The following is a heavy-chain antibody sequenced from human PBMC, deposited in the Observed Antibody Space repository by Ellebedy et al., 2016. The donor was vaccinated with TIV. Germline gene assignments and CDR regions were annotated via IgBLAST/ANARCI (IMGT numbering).Heavy chain of an antibody. CDR1: GFTFHSYG. D-gene: IGHD3-10*01. CDR3: ANVLFAFGEFESPFDP. CDR2: IRSDGSDK. Sequence: GESLKISCAASGFTFHSYGMHWVRPAPGKGLEWVTFIRSDGSDKYYADSVKGRFTVSRDNSKNTLTLQMNSLRLEDTAVYYCANVLFAFGEFESPFDPWGQGTLVIVSS. J-gene: IGHJ5*02. V-gene: IGHV3-30*02.